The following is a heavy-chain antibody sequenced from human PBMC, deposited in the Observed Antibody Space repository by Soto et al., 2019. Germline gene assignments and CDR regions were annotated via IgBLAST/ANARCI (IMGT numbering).Heavy chain of an antibody. V-gene: IGHV4-31*03. CDR1: GGSIISGGYY. D-gene: IGHD3-22*01. CDR3: ARDNAGYDTSGFYHRKGYFDL. CDR2: IYYTGTA. Sequence: QVQLQESDPGLVKPSQTLFLTCTVSGGSIISGGYYWSWIRQQPGKGLEWIGNIYYTGTALYTPSLMSRLNISIDRSEILFSLNLNSVTAADTAVYYCARDNAGYDTSGFYHRKGYFDLWGRGTLVTVSS. J-gene: IGHJ2*01.